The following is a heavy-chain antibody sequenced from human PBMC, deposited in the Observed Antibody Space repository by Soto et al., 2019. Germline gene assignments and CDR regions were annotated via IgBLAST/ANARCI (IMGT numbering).Heavy chain of an antibody. CDR2: ISSSSSYI. J-gene: IGHJ4*02. D-gene: IGHD5-18*01. V-gene: IGHV3-21*01. Sequence: GGSLRLSCAAAGFTFRSYAMSWVRQAPGKGLEWVSSISSSSSYIYYADSVKGRFTISRDNAKNSLYLQMNSLRAEDTAVYYCARGQMDTAMVSSDYWGQGTLVTVSS. CDR1: GFTFRSYA. CDR3: ARGQMDTAMVSSDY.